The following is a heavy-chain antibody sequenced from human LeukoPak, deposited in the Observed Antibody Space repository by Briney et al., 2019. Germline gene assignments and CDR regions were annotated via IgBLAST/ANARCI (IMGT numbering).Heavy chain of an antibody. J-gene: IGHJ4*02. CDR1: GFTFSTYA. V-gene: IGHV3-23*01. CDR3: AKGLQNFDY. CDR2: ISGSGRST. Sequence: PGGSLRLSCAASGFTFSTYAMSWVRQAPGKGLEWVSAISGSGRSTYYADSVKGRFTVSSDNSKNTLYLQMNSLRAEDTAVYYCAKGLQNFDYWGQGTLVTVSS.